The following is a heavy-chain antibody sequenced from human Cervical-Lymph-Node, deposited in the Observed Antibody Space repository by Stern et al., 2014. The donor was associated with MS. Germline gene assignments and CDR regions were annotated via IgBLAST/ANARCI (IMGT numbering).Heavy chain of an antibody. V-gene: IGHV5-51*03. D-gene: IGHD5-24*01. CDR3: ARRGDGYMGIDY. Sequence: VQLVQSGAEVKKPGESLRISCEVSGYRFTNNWIGWVRQMPGKGLEWRGIIYPGDSETRYRPSFPGQVTILVDKSTTTAYLQWSSLKASDTAIYYCARRGDGYMGIDYWGQGTLVTVSS. J-gene: IGHJ4*02. CDR2: IYPGDSET. CDR1: GYRFTNNW.